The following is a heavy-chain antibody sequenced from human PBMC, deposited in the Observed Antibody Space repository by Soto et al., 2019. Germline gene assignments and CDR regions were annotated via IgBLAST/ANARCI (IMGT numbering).Heavy chain of an antibody. Sequence: QAQLVQSGAEVKQPGASAKVSCKASGYTFTSYYMFWVRQAPGQGLEWMGVINTSGGSPTYAQTFQGRVTMSSDTSMSTVYRELSRLRPEATAMYYCTRGFLKMVRHRGRYGLDVWSQGTTVIVSS. D-gene: IGHD2-8*01. CDR2: INTSGGSP. V-gene: IGHV1-46*01. CDR1: GYTFTSYY. CDR3: TRGFLKMVRHRGRYGLDV. J-gene: IGHJ6*02.